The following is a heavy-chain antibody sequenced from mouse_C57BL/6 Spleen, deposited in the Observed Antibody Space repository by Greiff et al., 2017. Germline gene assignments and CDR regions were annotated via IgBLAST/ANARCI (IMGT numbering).Heavy chain of an antibody. CDR2: IHPNSGST. V-gene: IGHV1-64*01. CDR1: GYTFTSYW. Sequence: QVQLQQPGAELVKPGASVQLSCKASGYTFTSYWMHWVKQRPGQGLEWIGMIHPNSGSTNYNEKFKSKATLTVDKSSSTAYMQLSSLTSEDSAVYYCAGYDGYYDAYWGQGTLVTVSA. CDR3: AGYDGYYDAY. D-gene: IGHD2-3*01. J-gene: IGHJ3*01.